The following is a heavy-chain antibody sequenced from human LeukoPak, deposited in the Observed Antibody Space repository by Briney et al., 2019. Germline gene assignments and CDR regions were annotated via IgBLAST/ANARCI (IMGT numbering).Heavy chain of an antibody. D-gene: IGHD3-3*01. Sequence: ASVKVSCKASGYTFTSYGISWVRQAPGQGLEWMGWISAYNGNTNYAQKLQGRVTMTTDTSTSTGYMELRSLRSDDTAVYYCARDASGLGVVTEKDFDYWGQGTLVTVSS. CDR3: ARDASGLGVVTEKDFDY. CDR1: GYTFTSYG. J-gene: IGHJ4*02. CDR2: ISAYNGNT. V-gene: IGHV1-18*01.